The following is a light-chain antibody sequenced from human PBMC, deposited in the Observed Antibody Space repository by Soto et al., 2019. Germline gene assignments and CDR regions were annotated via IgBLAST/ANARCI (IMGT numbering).Light chain of an antibody. CDR3: QQYFSAPGT. V-gene: IGKV1-27*01. Sequence: DIQMTQSPSSLSASVGDRVTITCRASQAIRNYLAWYQQEPGKVPKLLIYAASTLQLGVPSRFSGSASGTDFTLTISSLQPEDVATYYWQQYFSAPGTFGQGTNVEIK. CDR2: AAS. CDR1: QAIRNY. J-gene: IGKJ1*01.